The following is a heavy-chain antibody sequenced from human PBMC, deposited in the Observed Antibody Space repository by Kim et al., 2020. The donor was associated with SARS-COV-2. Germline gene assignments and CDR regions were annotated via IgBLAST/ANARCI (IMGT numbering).Heavy chain of an antibody. J-gene: IGHJ2*01. CDR2: IKQDGSEK. D-gene: IGHD3-22*01. V-gene: IGHV3-7*01. CDR3: ARDTDSSPSPEWYFDL. CDR1: GFTFSSYW. Sequence: GGSLRLSCAASGFTFSSYWMSWVRQAPGKGLEWVANIKQDGSEKYYVDSVKGRFTISRDNAKNSLYLQMNSLRAEDTAVYYCARDTDSSPSPEWYFDLWGRGTLVTVSS.